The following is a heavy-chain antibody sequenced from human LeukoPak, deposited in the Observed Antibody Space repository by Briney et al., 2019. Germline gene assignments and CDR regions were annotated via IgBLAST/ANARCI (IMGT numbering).Heavy chain of an antibody. V-gene: IGHV3-20*04. D-gene: IGHD6-19*01. Sequence: GGSLRLSCEASGFMFDDHGMSWVRQAPGKGLEWVSVINWNSASTGYVDSVKGRFTISRDNAKNSMYLQMNSLRAEDTALYYCAGGDRNGWYFDYWGQGVLVTVS. CDR1: GFMFDDHG. CDR2: INWNSAST. CDR3: AGGDRNGWYFDY. J-gene: IGHJ4*02.